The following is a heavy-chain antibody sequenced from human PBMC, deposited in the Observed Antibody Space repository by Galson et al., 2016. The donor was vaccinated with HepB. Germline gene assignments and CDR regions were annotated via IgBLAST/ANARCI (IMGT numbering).Heavy chain of an antibody. CDR3: AREVVVVAAPWAFDI. V-gene: IGHV4-61*02. CDR1: GGSISSGSYY. J-gene: IGHJ3*02. D-gene: IGHD2-15*01. CDR2: IYTSGST. Sequence: TLSPTCTVSGGSISSGSYYWSWIRQPAGKGLEWIGRIYTSGSTNYNPSLKSRVTISVDTSKNQFSLKLSSVTAADTAGYYCAREVVVVAAPWAFDIWGQGTMVTVSS.